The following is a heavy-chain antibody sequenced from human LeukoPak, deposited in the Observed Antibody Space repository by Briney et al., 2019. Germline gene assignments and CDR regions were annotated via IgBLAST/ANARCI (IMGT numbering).Heavy chain of an antibody. Sequence: SETLSLTCTVSGYSISSGYYWGWIRQPPGKGLEWIGRIYHSGSTYYNPSLKSRVTISVDTSKNQFSLKLSSVTAADTAVYYCARAGGVTMVRGVIRSYYFDYWGQGTLVTVSS. CDR3: ARAGGVTMVRGVIRSYYFDY. CDR2: IYHSGST. J-gene: IGHJ4*02. V-gene: IGHV4-38-2*02. CDR1: GYSISSGYY. D-gene: IGHD3-10*01.